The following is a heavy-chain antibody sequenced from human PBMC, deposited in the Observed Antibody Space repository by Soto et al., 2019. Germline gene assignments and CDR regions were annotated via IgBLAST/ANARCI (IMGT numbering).Heavy chain of an antibody. D-gene: IGHD6-13*01. J-gene: IGHJ6*02. Sequence: PGESLKISCKGSGYSFTSYWIGWVRQMPGKGLEWMGIIYPGDSDTRYSPSFQGQVTISADKSISTAYLQWSSLKASDTAMYYCARQHVAAAAGTHYYYYGMDVWGQGTTVTVSS. V-gene: IGHV5-51*01. CDR3: ARQHVAAAAGTHYYYYGMDV. CDR1: GYSFTSYW. CDR2: IYPGDSDT.